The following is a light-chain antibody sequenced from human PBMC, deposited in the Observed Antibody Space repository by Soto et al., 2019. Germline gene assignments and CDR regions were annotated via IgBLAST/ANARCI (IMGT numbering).Light chain of an antibody. CDR3: QQYGSLPRT. CDR1: QSVSSSY. V-gene: IGKV3-20*01. CDR2: GAS. J-gene: IGKJ1*01. Sequence: EIVLTQSPGTLSLSPGERATLSCRASQSVSSSYLAWYQQKPGQAPRLLIYGASSRATGIPDRFSGSGSGTDFTITISRLESEDFAVYYCQQYGSLPRTFGQGTEVEIK.